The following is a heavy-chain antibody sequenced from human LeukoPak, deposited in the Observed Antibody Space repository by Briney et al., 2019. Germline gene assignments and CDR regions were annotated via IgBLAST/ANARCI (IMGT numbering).Heavy chain of an antibody. Sequence: ASMKVSCKASGYTFTGYYMHWVRQAPGQGLEWVGWINPNSGGTNYAQKFQGRVTMTRDTSISTAYMELSRLRSDDTAVYYCARAFGGGYYDSSGYYTIGYWGQGTLVTVSS. J-gene: IGHJ4*02. CDR2: INPNSGGT. V-gene: IGHV1-2*02. CDR3: ARAFGGGYYDSSGYYTIGY. CDR1: GYTFTGYY. D-gene: IGHD3-22*01.